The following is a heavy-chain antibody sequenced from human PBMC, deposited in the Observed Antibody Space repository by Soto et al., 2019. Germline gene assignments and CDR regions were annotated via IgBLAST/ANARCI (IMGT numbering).Heavy chain of an antibody. V-gene: IGHV4-59*12. D-gene: IGHD1-26*01. J-gene: IGHJ5*02. CDR1: GGSISSYY. CDR2: SYSSGST. Sequence: PSETLSLTCTVSGGSISSYYWSWIRQPPGKGLEWLGYSYSSGSTNYNPSLKSRVTISLDTSKNQFSLKLTSVTAADTAVYYCASRPSGSGFDPWGQGTLVTVSS. CDR3: ASRPSGSGFDP.